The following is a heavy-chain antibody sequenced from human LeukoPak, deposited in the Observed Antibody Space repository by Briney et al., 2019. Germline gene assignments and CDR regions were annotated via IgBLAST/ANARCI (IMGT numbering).Heavy chain of an antibody. CDR3: ARASLYCGGDCYPQFDY. CDR2: IIPIFGTA. Sequence: SVKVSCKASGGTFSSYAISWVRQAPGQGLEWMGGIIPIFGTANYAQKFQGRVTITAGESTSTAYMELSSLRSEDTAVYYCARASLYCGGDCYPQFDYWGQGTLVTVSS. D-gene: IGHD2-21*02. CDR1: GGTFSSYA. V-gene: IGHV1-69*13. J-gene: IGHJ4*02.